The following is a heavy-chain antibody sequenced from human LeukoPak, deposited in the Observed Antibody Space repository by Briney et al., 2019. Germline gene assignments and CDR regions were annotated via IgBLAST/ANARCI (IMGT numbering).Heavy chain of an antibody. CDR3: VRGTGD. D-gene: IGHD3-10*01. Sequence: GPSLRLSWSVSGFTFSTYVTHCVRQAPGEGLGYVSAISSTGDNTYYADSVKGRFTIYRDNSKNTLYLQMSSLRADDTAVYYCVRGTGDWGQGIMVTVSS. CDR1: GFTFSTYV. CDR2: ISSTGDNT. J-gene: IGHJ4*02. V-gene: IGHV3-64D*06.